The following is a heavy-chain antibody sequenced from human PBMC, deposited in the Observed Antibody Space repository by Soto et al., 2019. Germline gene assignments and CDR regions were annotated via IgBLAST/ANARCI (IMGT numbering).Heavy chain of an antibody. CDR2: IVVGSGNT. D-gene: IGHD5-18*01. Sequence: QMQLVQSGPEVKKPGTSVKVSCKASGFTFTSSAVQWVRQARGQRLEWIGWIVVGSGNTNYAQKFQERVTITRDMSTRTSYMELSSLRSDDTAVYYCAAEFPIQLWSYGACDIWGQGTMVTVYS. V-gene: IGHV1-58*01. CDR3: AAEFPIQLWSYGACDI. CDR1: GFTFTSSA. J-gene: IGHJ3*02.